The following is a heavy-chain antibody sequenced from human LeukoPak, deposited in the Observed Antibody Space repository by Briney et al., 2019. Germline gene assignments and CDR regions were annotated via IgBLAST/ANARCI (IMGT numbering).Heavy chain of an antibody. Sequence: PSETLSLTCTVSGGSSSDYYCSWIRQPPGKGLEWLGYIYYSGNTNYNPSLKSRVTISVDTSKNQFSLRLSSVTAADTAVYYCARHTYPGRYFNLWGRGNLVTVSS. J-gene: IGHJ2*01. CDR3: ARHTYPGRYFNL. CDR1: GGSSSDYY. D-gene: IGHD2/OR15-2a*01. CDR2: IYYSGNT. V-gene: IGHV4-59*01.